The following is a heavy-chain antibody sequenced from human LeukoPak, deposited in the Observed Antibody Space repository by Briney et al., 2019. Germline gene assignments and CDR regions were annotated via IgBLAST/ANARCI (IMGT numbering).Heavy chain of an antibody. D-gene: IGHD4-17*01. J-gene: IGHJ6*03. V-gene: IGHV3-23*01. CDR1: GFTFSSYG. CDR2: ISGSGGST. Sequence: PGGSLRLSSAASGFTFSSYGMSWVRQAPGKGLEWVSAISGSGGSTYYADSVKGRFTISRDNSKNTLYLQMNSLRAADTAVYYCAREYGDREEDYYYYYYMDVWGKGTTVTISS. CDR3: AREYGDREEDYYYYYYMDV.